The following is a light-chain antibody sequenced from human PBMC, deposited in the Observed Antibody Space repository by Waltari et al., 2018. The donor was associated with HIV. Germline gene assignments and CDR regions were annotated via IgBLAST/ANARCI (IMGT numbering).Light chain of an antibody. J-gene: IGLJ1*01. CDR2: GNG. CDR3: QSHDSSLSGYV. V-gene: IGLV1-40*01. CDR1: SSNIGAGYH. Sequence: QSVLTQPPSVSGAPGQRVTISFTGSSSNIGAGYHVHWYQQLPGTAPKLLIYGNGTRPSGVPARFSGSKAGTSASLAITGLQAEDEADYHCQSHDSSLSGYVFGTRTKVTVL.